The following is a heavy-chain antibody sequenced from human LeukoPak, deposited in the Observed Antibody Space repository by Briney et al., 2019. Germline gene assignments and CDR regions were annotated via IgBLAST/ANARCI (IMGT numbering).Heavy chain of an antibody. D-gene: IGHD3-3*01. CDR2: IKNDGSST. Sequence: GGSLRLSCAASGFTFSSYWMHWVRQAPGKGLVWVSRIKNDGSSTSYADSVKGRFTISRDNAKNTLYLQMNSLRVEDTAVYYCARDAFGVDKSPFWGQGTLVTVSS. CDR1: GFTFSSYW. CDR3: ARDAFGVDKSPF. J-gene: IGHJ4*02. V-gene: IGHV3-74*01.